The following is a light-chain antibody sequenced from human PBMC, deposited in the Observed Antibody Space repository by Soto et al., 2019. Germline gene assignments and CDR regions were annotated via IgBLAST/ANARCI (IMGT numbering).Light chain of an antibody. CDR2: GAS. V-gene: IGKV3-20*01. Sequence: IVLTQSPGTLSLSPGERATLSCRASQSVSSSYLAWYQQKPGQAPRLLIYGASSRATGIPDRFSGSGSGTDFTLTISRLEPEDFAVYYCQQYGSSQWTLGQGTKVDI. J-gene: IGKJ1*01. CDR1: QSVSSSY. CDR3: QQYGSSQWT.